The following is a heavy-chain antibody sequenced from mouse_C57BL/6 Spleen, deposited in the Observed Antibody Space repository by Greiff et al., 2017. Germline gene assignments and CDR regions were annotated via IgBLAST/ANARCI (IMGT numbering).Heavy chain of an antibody. CDR1: GYTFTSYW. V-gene: IGHV1-69*01. J-gene: IGHJ4*01. Sequence: VQLQQPGAELVMPGASVKLSCKASGYTFTSYWMHWVKQRPGQGLEWIGEIDPSDSYTNYNQKFKGKSTLTVDKSSSPAYMQLSSLTSEDSAVYYCARSGSSYAMDDWGQGTSVTVSS. CDR2: IDPSDSYT. CDR3: ARSGSSYAMDD. D-gene: IGHD1-1*01.